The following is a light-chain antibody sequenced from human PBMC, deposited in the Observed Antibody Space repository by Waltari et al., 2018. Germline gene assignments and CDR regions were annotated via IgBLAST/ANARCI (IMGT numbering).Light chain of an antibody. V-gene: IGKV3-11*01. CDR2: DAS. Sequence: EVVLTQSPATLSLSPGERATLSCWASQTVSRSLVGYQQKPGQTARLLIYDASSRATGIPARFSGSGSGTDFTLTINSLEPEDFAVYYCQLRSTWPRTFGQGTKVEIK. CDR1: QTVSRS. J-gene: IGKJ1*01. CDR3: QLRSTWPRT.